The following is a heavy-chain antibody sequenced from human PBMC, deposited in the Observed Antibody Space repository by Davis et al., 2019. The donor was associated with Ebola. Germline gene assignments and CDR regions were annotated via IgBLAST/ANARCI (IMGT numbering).Heavy chain of an antibody. V-gene: IGHV4-59*01. Sequence: PSETLSLTCTVSGGSISSYYWSWIRQPPGKGLEWIGYIYYSGSTNYNPSLKSRVTISVDTSKNQFSLKLSSVTAADTAVYYCARDGYYDSSTGYYYYGMDVWGQGTTVTVSS. CDR1: GGSISSYY. CDR2: IYYSGST. D-gene: IGHD3-22*01. J-gene: IGHJ6*02. CDR3: ARDGYYDSSTGYYYYGMDV.